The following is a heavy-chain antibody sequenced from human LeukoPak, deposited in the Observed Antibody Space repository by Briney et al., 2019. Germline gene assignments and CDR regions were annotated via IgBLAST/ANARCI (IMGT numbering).Heavy chain of an antibody. Sequence: GGSLRLSCAASGFSFSTYAMGWVRQAPGKGLEWVSSISGTGDSTYYVDAVKGRFTISRDNSKNTLYLQMNSLRAEDTAVYYCVEDVVAIVAAKPGIWGQGTLVTVSS. J-gene: IGHJ4*02. CDR2: ISGTGDST. V-gene: IGHV3-23*01. CDR1: GFSFSTYA. CDR3: VEDVVAIVAAKPGI. D-gene: IGHD2-15*01.